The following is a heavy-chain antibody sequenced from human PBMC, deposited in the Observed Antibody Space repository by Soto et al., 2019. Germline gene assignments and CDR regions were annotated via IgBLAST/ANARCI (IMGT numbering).Heavy chain of an antibody. Sequence: EVQLLESGGGSIQPGGSLRLSCVDSGFTFSSHTMSWVRQAAGKGLEWVSDISGSGGSTWYADSVKGRFTISRDNSKNTLYLLMNNLRTEDTAKYYCARRPDAFDIWGQGTVVTVSS. V-gene: IGHV3-23*01. J-gene: IGHJ3*02. CDR2: ISGSGGST. CDR3: ARRPDAFDI. CDR1: GFTFSSHT.